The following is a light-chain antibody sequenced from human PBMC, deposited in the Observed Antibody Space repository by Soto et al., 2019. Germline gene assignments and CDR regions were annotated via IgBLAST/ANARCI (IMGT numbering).Light chain of an antibody. CDR1: SSNIGARYE. Sequence: QSALTQPPSVSGAPGQTVTISCTGSSSNIGARYEVHWYQQLPGTAPKLLIYEDIKRPSGIPDRFSGSKSGASASLAITGILPADEADYYCSSYTSSSTPYVFGTGTKLTVL. CDR3: SSYTSSSTPYV. V-gene: IGLV1-40*01. J-gene: IGLJ1*01. CDR2: EDI.